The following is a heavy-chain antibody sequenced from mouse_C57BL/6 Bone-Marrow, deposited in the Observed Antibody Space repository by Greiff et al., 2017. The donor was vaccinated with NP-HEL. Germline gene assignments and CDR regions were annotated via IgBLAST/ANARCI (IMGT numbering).Heavy chain of an antibody. V-gene: IGHV1-82*01. Sequence: QVQLQQSGPELVKPGASVKISCKASGYAFSSSWMNWVKQRPGKGLEWIGRIYPGDGDTNYNGKFKGKATLTADKSSSTAYMQLSSLTSEDSAVYFCALIYYDYDSHWYFDVWGTGTTVTVSS. D-gene: IGHD2-4*01. J-gene: IGHJ1*03. CDR2: IYPGDGDT. CDR1: GYAFSSSW. CDR3: ALIYYDYDSHWYFDV.